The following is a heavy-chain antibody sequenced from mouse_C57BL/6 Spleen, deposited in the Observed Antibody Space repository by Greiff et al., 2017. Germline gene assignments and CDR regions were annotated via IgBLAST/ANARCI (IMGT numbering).Heavy chain of an antibody. Sequence: QVQLKQPGAELVKPGASVKLSCKASGYTFTSYWMHWVKQRPGRGLEWIGRIDPNSGGTKYNEKFKSKATLTVDKPSSTAYMQLSSLTSEDSAVYYCARGGALRVYAMDYWGQGTLVTVSS. CDR3: ARGGALRVYAMDY. D-gene: IGHD1-1*01. CDR1: GYTFTSYW. V-gene: IGHV1-72*01. J-gene: IGHJ4*01. CDR2: IDPNSGGT.